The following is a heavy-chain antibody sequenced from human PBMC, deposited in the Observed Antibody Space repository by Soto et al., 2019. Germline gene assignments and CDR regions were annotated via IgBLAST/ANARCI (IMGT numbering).Heavy chain of an antibody. D-gene: IGHD2-21*01. CDR2: IYYSGST. J-gene: IGHJ6*02. V-gene: IGHV4-59*01. CDR3: ARFRWGSPYGMDV. CDR1: GDSISTYY. Sequence: SETLSLTCTVSGDSISTYYWSWIRQPPGKGLEWIGYIYYSGSTNYNPSLKSRVTISVDTSKNQFSLKLSSVTAADTAVYYGARFRWGSPYGMDVWGQGTKVTVSS.